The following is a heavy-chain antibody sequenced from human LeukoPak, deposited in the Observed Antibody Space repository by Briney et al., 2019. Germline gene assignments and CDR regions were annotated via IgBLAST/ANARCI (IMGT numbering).Heavy chain of an antibody. CDR1: GFSLSSKG. Sequence: GGSLRLSCAASGFSLSSKGMSWVRQAPGKGLEWVSTITDSGGSTYYADSVKGRFTISRDNSKNTLYLQMNSLRVEDTAVYYCAKDLTRWAFDYWGQGTLVTVSS. CDR2: ITDSGGST. V-gene: IGHV3-23*01. J-gene: IGHJ4*02. D-gene: IGHD4-23*01. CDR3: AKDLTRWAFDY.